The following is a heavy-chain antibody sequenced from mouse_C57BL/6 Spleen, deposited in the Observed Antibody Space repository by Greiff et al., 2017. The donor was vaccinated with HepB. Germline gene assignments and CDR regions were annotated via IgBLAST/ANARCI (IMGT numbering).Heavy chain of an antibody. CDR3: ANYGSSYGGFAY. J-gene: IGHJ3*01. D-gene: IGHD1-1*01. CDR1: FSPFPLSF. V-gene: IGHV1-64*01. Sequence: FSFPASFSPFPLSFLPFFPPRPGQGLEWIGMIHPNSGSTNYNEKFKSKATLTVDKSSSTAYMQLSSLTSEDSAVYYCANYGSSYGGFAYWGQGTLVTVSA. CDR2: IHPNSGST.